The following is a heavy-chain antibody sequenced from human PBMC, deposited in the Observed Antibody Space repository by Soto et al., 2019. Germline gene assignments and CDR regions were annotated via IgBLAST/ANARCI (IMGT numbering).Heavy chain of an antibody. CDR3: ATGGHNDGYNFYPGMDV. J-gene: IGHJ6*02. D-gene: IGHD5-18*01. V-gene: IGHV1-69*01. Sequence: QVQVVQSGAEVKKPGSSVKVSCKVSGGIFTNNAISWVRQAPGQGLEWLGGVIPLFDTAYYAQIFRGRLRISADGATTTAYMELSGLTSADTDVYFCATGGHNDGYNFYPGMDVWGQGTTVTVS. CDR2: VIPLFDTA. CDR1: GGIFTNNA.